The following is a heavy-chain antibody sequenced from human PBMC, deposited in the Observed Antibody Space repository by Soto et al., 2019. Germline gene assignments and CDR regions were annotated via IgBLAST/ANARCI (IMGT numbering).Heavy chain of an antibody. V-gene: IGHV3-21*01. Sequence: EVQLVESGGGLVKPGGSLRLSCAASGFTFSSYSMNWVRQAPGKGLEWVSSITSSSYIYYADSLKGRFTISRDNAKNSLYLQMSSRRAEDTAVYYCATGWDYGEDWGQGTLVTVSS. J-gene: IGHJ4*02. CDR2: ITSSSYI. D-gene: IGHD4-17*01. CDR1: GFTFSSYS. CDR3: ATGWDYGED.